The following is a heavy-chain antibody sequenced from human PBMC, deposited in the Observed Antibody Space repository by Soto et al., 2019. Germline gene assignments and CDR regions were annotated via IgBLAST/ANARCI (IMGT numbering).Heavy chain of an antibody. CDR1: GYTFTRYY. Sequence: ASVKVSCKASGYTFTRYYMHWVRQAPGQGLEWMGIINPSGGSTSYAQKFQGRVTMTRDTSTSTVYMELSSLRSEDTAVYYCARVSYYDILTGSGAFDIWGQGTMVTVSS. CDR3: ARVSYYDILTGSGAFDI. V-gene: IGHV1-46*03. J-gene: IGHJ3*02. D-gene: IGHD3-9*01. CDR2: INPSGGST.